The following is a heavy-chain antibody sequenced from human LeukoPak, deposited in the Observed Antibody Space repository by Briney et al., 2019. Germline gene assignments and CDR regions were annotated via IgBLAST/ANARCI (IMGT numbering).Heavy chain of an antibody. Sequence: SETLSLTCAVYGGSFSGYYWSWIRQPPGKGLEWIGEINHSGSTNYNPSLQSRVTISIDTSKNQFSLKLSSVTAADTAVYYCARVGAARDGYFNFGNYDFWSGYKSSYYYYMDVWGKGTTVTVSS. CDR1: GGSFSGYY. D-gene: IGHD3-3*01. J-gene: IGHJ6*03. V-gene: IGHV4-34*01. CDR3: ARVGAARDGYFNFGNYDFWSGYKSSYYYYMDV. CDR2: INHSGST.